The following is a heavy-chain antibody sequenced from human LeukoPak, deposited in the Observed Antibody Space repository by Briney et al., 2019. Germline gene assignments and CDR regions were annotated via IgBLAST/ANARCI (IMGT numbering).Heavy chain of an antibody. D-gene: IGHD3-10*01. Sequence: PSGTLSLTCAVSGASISSGYWWSWVRQPPGKGLEWIGEIYHSGSTNHNPSLKSRVTISVDKSKSQFSLNLSSVTAADTAMYYCARDDTGVIRGIRFHYWGQGTLVTVSS. CDR2: IYHSGST. V-gene: IGHV4-4*02. CDR3: ARDDTGVIRGIRFHY. J-gene: IGHJ4*02. CDR1: GASISSGYW.